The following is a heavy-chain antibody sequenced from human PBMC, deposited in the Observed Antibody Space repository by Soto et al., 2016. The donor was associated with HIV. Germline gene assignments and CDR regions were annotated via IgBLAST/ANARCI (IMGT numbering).Heavy chain of an antibody. D-gene: IGHD3-10*01. CDR2: IYSGGRT. J-gene: IGHJ6*01. CDR1: GFTVSGNY. CDR3: ARDDYFDSGSPWADV. Sequence: EVQLVESGGGLVQPGGSLRLSCAASGFTVSGNYMSWVRQAPGKGLEWVSVIYSGGRTYYADSVKGRFTISRDKSKNTLYLQMNSLRGEDTAVYYCARDDYFDSGSPWADVWGPRGPRSPSPQ. V-gene: IGHV3-66*01.